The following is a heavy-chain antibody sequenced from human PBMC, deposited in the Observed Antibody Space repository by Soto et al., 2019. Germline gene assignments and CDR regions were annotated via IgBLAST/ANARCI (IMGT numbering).Heavy chain of an antibody. CDR2: ISSSSSYI. D-gene: IGHD6-6*01. CDR1: GFTFSSYS. Sequence: GGSLRLSCAASGFTFSSYSMNWVRQAPGKGLEWVSSISSSSSYIYYADSVKGRFTTSRDNAKNSLYLQMNSLRAEDTAVYYCARDRGIAARPGYYYYGMDVWGQGTTVTVSS. CDR3: ARDRGIAARPGYYYYGMDV. V-gene: IGHV3-21*01. J-gene: IGHJ6*02.